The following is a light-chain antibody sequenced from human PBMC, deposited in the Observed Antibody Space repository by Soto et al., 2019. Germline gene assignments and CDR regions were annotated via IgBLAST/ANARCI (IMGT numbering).Light chain of an antibody. J-gene: IGLJ3*02. V-gene: IGLV2-14*01. CDR3: SSYTTSSTWV. Sequence: QFVLTQPASVSGSPGQSITISCTGTSSDVGGYNYVSWYQKHPGKAPKLMISGVTNRPAGVSNRFSGSKSGNTASLTITGLQAEDEADYYCSSYTTSSTWVFGGGTKLTVL. CDR2: GVT. CDR1: SSDVGGYNY.